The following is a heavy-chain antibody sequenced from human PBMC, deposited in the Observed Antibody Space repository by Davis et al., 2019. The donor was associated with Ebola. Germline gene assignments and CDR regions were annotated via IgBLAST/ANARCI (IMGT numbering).Heavy chain of an antibody. CDR3: ARYNSAYDRADLDY. CDR1: GVFVSSNY. D-gene: IGHD5-12*01. CDR2: IYSGGST. V-gene: IGHV3-53*01. J-gene: IGHJ4*02. Sequence: GESLKISCAASGVFVSSNYMSWVRQAQGKGLEWVSVIYSGGSTYYADSVKGRFTISRDNAKNMLYLQMDSLRVEDTAVYYCARYNSAYDRADLDYWGQGTLVTVSS.